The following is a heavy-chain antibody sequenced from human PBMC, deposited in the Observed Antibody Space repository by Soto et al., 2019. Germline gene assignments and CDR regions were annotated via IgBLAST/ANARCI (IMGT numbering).Heavy chain of an antibody. V-gene: IGHV4-34*01. CDR1: GGSFSGYY. D-gene: IGHD3-10*01. Sequence: SETLSLTCAVYGGSFSGYYWSWIRQPPGMGLEWIGEINHSGSTNYNPSLKSRVTISVDTSKNQFSLKLSSVTAADTAVYYCARGRLSGSYYKYYYYGMDVWGQGTTVTVSS. CDR2: INHSGST. J-gene: IGHJ6*02. CDR3: ARGRLSGSYYKYYYYGMDV.